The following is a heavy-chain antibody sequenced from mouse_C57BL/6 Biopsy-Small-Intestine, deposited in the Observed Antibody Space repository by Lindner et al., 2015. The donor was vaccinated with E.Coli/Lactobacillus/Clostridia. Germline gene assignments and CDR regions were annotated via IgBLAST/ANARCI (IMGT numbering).Heavy chain of an antibody. J-gene: IGHJ2*01. CDR2: INPYNDYT. V-gene: IGHV1S45*01. CDR3: AKEGLGDYFDY. CDR1: GYTFTNHH. Sequence: VQLQESGPELVKPGASVKISCKAFGYTFTNHHINWVKQRPGQGLDWIGYINPYNDYTTNNQKFKGKATLTVDKSSSTAYMELSSLTSEDSAVYYCAKEGLGDYFDYWGQGTTLTVSS. D-gene: IGHD3-3*01.